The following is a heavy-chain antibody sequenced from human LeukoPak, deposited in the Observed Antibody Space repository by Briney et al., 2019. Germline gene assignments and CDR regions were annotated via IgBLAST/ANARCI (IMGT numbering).Heavy chain of an antibody. Sequence: GGSLRLSCAASGFTFAGSGMSWVRQAPGKGLEWVSSISGIGTTTFDADSVKGRFTLSRDNSKNTMFLSMSSLRAEDTAIYYCAKDGVYGSGSYYLDYWGQGTLLTVSS. D-gene: IGHD3-10*01. CDR2: ISGIGTTT. CDR3: AKDGVYGSGSYYLDY. J-gene: IGHJ4*02. V-gene: IGHV3-23*01. CDR1: GFTFAGSG.